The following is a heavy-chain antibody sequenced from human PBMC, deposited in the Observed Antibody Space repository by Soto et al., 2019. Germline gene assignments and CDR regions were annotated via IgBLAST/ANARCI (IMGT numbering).Heavy chain of an antibody. CDR1: GFTFSGYI. V-gene: IGHV3-21*01. D-gene: IGHD2-15*01. J-gene: IGHJ6*02. CDR2: ISSSSSYI. CDR3: ARETGYCSGGSCYGTNYYYYYGMDV. Sequence: GGSLRLSCAASGFTFSGYIMNWVRQAPGKGLEWVSSISSSSSYIYYADSVNGRFTISRDNAKNSLYLQMNSLRAEDTAVYYCARETGYCSGGSCYGTNYYYYYGMDVWGQGTTVTVSS.